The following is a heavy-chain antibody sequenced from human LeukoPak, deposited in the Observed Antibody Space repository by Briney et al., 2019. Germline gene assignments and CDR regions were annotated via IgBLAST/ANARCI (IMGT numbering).Heavy chain of an antibody. D-gene: IGHD5-18*01. J-gene: IGHJ4*02. CDR2: IYYSGST. CDR3: ARGLVEGYSYGSLFDY. CDR1: GGSISSSSYY. Sequence: SETLSLTCTVSGGSISSSSYYWGWIRQPPGKGLEWLGSIYYSGSTYYNPSLKSRVTISVDTSKNQFSLKLSSVTAADTAVYYCARGLVEGYSYGSLFDYWGQGTLVTVSS. V-gene: IGHV4-39*07.